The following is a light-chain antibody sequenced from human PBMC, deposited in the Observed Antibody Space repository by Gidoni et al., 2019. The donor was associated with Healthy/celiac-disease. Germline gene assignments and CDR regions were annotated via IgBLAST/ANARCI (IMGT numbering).Light chain of an antibody. CDR2: GNS. J-gene: IGLJ2*01. Sequence: QSVLTQPPSVSGAPGQSVTISCTGSSSNIGAGYDVHWYQQLPGTAPKLLIYGNSNRPSGLPDRFSGSKSGTSASLAIPGLQAEDAADYYCQSYDSSLSGSEVFGGGTKLTVL. V-gene: IGLV1-40*01. CDR1: SSNIGAGYD. CDR3: QSYDSSLSGSEV.